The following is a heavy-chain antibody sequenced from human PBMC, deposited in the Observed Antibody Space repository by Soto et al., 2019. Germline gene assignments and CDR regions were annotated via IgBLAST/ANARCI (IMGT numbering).Heavy chain of an antibody. CDR3: ASAPPVGDYWAGFPW. V-gene: IGHV3-30*03. CDR1: GVSFSSHG. Sequence: QVQLVESVGGVVQPGRALTLACLVSGVSFSSHGMHWIRQAPGKVLEWLAVISYDGGNKNYADPGKDRFTISRDNSKNRGLLHINRQMPEATAVDFCASAPPVGDYWAGFPWWGQGTLVIVSS. J-gene: IGHJ1*01. CDR2: ISYDGGNK. D-gene: IGHD3-10*01.